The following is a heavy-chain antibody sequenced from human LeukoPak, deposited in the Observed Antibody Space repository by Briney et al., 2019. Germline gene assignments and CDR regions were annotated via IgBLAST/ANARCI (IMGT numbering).Heavy chain of an antibody. CDR2: IYDSGST. V-gene: IGHV4-59*08. J-gene: IGHJ4*02. Sequence: SETLSLTCTVSGGSISSLHWSWIRQTPGKGLEWIGYIYDSGSTNYNPSLKGRVTISVDTSRSQFSLMLSSVIAADTAVYYCARHNARLRGWIGEVDFWGQGALVTVSS. CDR3: ARHNARLRGWIGEVDF. CDR1: GGSISSLH. D-gene: IGHD3-10*01.